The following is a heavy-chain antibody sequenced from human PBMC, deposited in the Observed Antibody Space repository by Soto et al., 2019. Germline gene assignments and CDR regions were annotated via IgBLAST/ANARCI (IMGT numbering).Heavy chain of an antibody. D-gene: IGHD6-13*01. J-gene: IGHJ4*02. CDR3: ARDSGAKLSSS. V-gene: IGHV1-69*13. CDR1: GGTFSSYR. CDR2: IVPIYRTA. Sequence: ASVKVSCKASGGTFSSYRINWVRQAPGQGLEWVGGIVPIYRTADYAQKFQGRVTITADESARTAYLEVRSLKSQDTAVYYCARDSGAKLSSSWGQGTLVTVS.